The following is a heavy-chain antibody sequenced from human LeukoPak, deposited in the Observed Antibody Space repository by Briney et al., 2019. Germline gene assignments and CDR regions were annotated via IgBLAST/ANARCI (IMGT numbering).Heavy chain of an antibody. CDR2: IKQDGSEK. CDR3: ASPSGYHSFGY. J-gene: IGHJ4*02. CDR1: GFTFSSYW. D-gene: IGHD5-12*01. V-gene: IGHV3-7*01. Sequence: GGSLRLSCAASGFTFSSYWMSWVRQAPGKGLEWVANIKQDGSEKYYVDSVKGRFTISRDNAKNSLYLQMNSLRAEDTAVYYCASPSGYHSFGYWGQGTLVTVSS.